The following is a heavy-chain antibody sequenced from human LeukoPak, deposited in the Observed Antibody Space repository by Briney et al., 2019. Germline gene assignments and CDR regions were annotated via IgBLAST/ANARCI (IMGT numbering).Heavy chain of an antibody. CDR3: ARDTGFPFFDF. J-gene: IGHJ4*01. CDR2: INPNSGGT. V-gene: IGHV1-2*02. CDR1: GYTFTGYY. Sequence: ASVKVSCKASGYTFTGYYMHWVRQAPGQGLEWMGWINPNSGGTNYAQKFQGRVTMTRDTSISTTYMELNRLTSDDTAVYYCARDTGFPFFDFWGHGALVTVSS.